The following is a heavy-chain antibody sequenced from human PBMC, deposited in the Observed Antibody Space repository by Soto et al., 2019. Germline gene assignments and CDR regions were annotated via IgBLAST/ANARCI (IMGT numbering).Heavy chain of an antibody. V-gene: IGHV4-31*03. CDR2: IYYSGST. CDR3: ARDRPVQDYYYGMDV. J-gene: IGHJ6*02. CDR1: GGSISSGGYY. Sequence: SETLSLTCTVSGGSISSGGYYWSWIRQHPGKGLEWIGYIYYSGSTYYNPSLKSRVAISVDTSKNQFSLKLSSVTAADTAVYYCARDRPVQDYYYGMDVWGQGTTVTVSS.